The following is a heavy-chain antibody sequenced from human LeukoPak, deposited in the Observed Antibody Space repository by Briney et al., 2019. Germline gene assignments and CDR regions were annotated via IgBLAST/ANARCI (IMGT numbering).Heavy chain of an antibody. CDR1: GFSFSGSV. J-gene: IGHJ4*02. CDR3: ARGGVDY. V-gene: IGHV3-73*01. Sequence: GGSLRLSCAASGFSFSGSVIHWVRQASGSGLEWIGRIRSKLKSYATAYTASVQGRFTIFRDDSKNTAYLQMNSLKAEDTAVYYCARGGVDYWGQGTLVTVSS. CDR2: IRSKLKSYAT. D-gene: IGHD2-15*01.